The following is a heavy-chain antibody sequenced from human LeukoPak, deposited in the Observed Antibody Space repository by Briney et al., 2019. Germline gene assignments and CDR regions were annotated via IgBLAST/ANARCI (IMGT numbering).Heavy chain of an antibody. J-gene: IGHJ5*02. CDR2: ISCSGGSK. Sequence: GGSLRLSCAASGYTFSRYALRWVRRPRGRGLVCVSAISCSGGSKYYADSVRGRFTISRETSKNTLYLQMNSLRAEETAVYYCAKLTIVRAITQVFPCGQGTLGSASS. V-gene: IGHV3-23*01. CDR1: GYTFSRYA. D-gene: IGHD1-26*01. CDR3: AKLTIVRAITQVFP.